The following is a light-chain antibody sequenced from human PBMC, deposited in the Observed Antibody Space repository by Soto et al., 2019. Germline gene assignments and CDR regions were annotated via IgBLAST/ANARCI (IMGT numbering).Light chain of an antibody. J-gene: IGLJ3*02. Sequence: QSALTQPASVSGSPGQSITISCTGTSSDVGAYNYVSWYQHHPGKDPKLMIYEVSNRPSGVSHRFSGSKSGNTASLTISGLQAEDEADYFCSSYTSDDTLVFGGGTKVTVL. CDR2: EVS. V-gene: IGLV2-14*01. CDR3: SSYTSDDTLV. CDR1: SSDVGAYNY.